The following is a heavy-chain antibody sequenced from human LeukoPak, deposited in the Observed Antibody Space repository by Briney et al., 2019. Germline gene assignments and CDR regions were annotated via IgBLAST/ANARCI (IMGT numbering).Heavy chain of an antibody. CDR2: IYYSGST. V-gene: IGHV4-39*01. CDR3: ARHSRSVDYGSGRYTWDY. CDR1: GGSISSIIYY. D-gene: IGHD3-10*01. J-gene: IGHJ4*02. Sequence: TASETLSLTCTVSGGSISSIIYYWGWIRQPPGKGLEWIGTIYYSGSTYYNVSLKSRVTISVDTSRNQFSLKLSSVTAADTAVYYCARHSRSVDYGSGRYTWDYWGQGTLVTVSS.